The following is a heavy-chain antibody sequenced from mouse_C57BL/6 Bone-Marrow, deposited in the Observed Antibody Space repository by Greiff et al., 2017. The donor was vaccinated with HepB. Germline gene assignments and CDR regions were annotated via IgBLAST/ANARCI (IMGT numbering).Heavy chain of an antibody. D-gene: IGHD2-1*01. V-gene: IGHV1-82*01. CDR2: IYPGDGDT. CDR1: GYAFSSSW. J-gene: IGHJ4*01. CDR3: ARAGNYSYYYAMDY. Sequence: VQLQQSGPELVKPGASVKISCKASGYAFSSSWMNWVKQRPGKGLEWIGRIYPGDGDTNYNGKFKGKATLTADKSSSTAYMQLSSLTSKDSAVYFCARAGNYSYYYAMDYWGQGTSVTVSS.